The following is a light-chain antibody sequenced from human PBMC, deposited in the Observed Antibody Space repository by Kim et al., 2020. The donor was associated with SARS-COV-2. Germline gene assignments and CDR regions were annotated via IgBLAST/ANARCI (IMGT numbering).Light chain of an antibody. V-gene: IGLV2-8*01. CDR2: EVS. J-gene: IGLJ1*01. Sequence: QSALTKPPSASGSPGQSVTISCTGTSSDVGGYNYVSWYKQHPGKAPKLMIYEVSKRPSGVPDRFSGSKSGNTASLTVSGLQAEDEADYYCSSYAGSNIYVFGTGTKVTVL. CDR1: SSDVGGYNY. CDR3: SSYAGSNIYV.